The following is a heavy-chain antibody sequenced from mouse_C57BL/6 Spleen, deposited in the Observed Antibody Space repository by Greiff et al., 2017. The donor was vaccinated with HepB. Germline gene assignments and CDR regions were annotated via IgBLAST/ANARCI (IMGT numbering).Heavy chain of an antibody. Sequence: EVQLQQSGAELVRPGASVKLSCTASGFNIKDYYMHWVKQRPEQGLEWIGRIDPEDGDTEYAPKFQGKATMTADTSSNTAYLQLSSLTSEDTAVYYCTTSYYYGSSLFAYWGQGTLVTVSA. CDR3: TTSYYYGSSLFAY. CDR1: GFNIKDYY. V-gene: IGHV14-1*01. J-gene: IGHJ3*01. D-gene: IGHD1-1*01. CDR2: IDPEDGDT.